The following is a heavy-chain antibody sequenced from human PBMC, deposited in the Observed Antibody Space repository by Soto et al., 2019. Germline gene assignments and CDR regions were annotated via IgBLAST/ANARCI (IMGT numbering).Heavy chain of an antibody. CDR1: GFTFCNPR. V-gene: IGHV3-15*07. Sequence: GGALRPSCAASGFTFCNPRMNWVRPAPGKGLEWVGRIKSKTDGGTTDYAAPVKGRFTISRDDSKNTLYLQMNSLKTEDTAVYYCTPTLNIPGAFDIWGQGTMVTVSS. CDR3: TPTLNIPGAFDI. J-gene: IGHJ3*02. CDR2: IKSKTDGGTT.